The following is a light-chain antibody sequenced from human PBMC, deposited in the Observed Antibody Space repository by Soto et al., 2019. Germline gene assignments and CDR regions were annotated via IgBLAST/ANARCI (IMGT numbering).Light chain of an antibody. CDR1: QRLSSN. Sequence: EIVMTQSPATLSVSPGERATLSCRASQRLSSNLAWYQQKPGQAPRLLIYGVSTRATGVPARFSGSGSGTDFTLTISSLEPADFAVYYCQQRSNWPLTFGGGTKVDIK. J-gene: IGKJ4*01. V-gene: IGKV3-11*01. CDR2: GVS. CDR3: QQRSNWPLT.